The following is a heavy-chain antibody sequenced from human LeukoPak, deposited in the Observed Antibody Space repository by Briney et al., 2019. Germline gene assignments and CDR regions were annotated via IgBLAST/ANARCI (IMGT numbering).Heavy chain of an antibody. J-gene: IGHJ6*03. D-gene: IGHD4-23*01. CDR2: IIPIFGTA. CDR3: AQGDYGGNPFHYYYMDV. Sequence: SVKVSCKVSGYTLSELSMHWVRQAPGKGLEWMGGIIPIFGTANYAQKFQGRVTITTDESTSTAYMELSSLRSEDTAVYYCAQGDYGGNPFHYYYMDVWGKGTTVTVSS. V-gene: IGHV1-69*05. CDR1: GYTLSELS.